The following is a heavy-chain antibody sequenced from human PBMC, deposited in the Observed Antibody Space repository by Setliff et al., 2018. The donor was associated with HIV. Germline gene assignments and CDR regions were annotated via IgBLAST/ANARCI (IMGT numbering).Heavy chain of an antibody. CDR3: AKASWNYVADWFDP. Sequence: PGESLKISCAASGLTISNSAMTWVRQATGKGLEWVSSISGRDTGTNYADSVKGRFIISRDNSKNTLYLQMNSLRVDDTAVYYCAKASWNYVADWFDPWGQGTLVTVSS. CDR1: GLTISNSA. CDR2: ISGRDTGT. V-gene: IGHV3-23*01. J-gene: IGHJ5*02. D-gene: IGHD1-7*01.